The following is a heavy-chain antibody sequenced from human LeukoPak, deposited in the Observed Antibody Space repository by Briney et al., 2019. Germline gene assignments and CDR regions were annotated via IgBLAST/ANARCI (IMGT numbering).Heavy chain of an antibody. V-gene: IGHV1-8*01. D-gene: IGHD6-13*01. J-gene: IGHJ4*02. CDR2: MNPNSGNT. Sequence: GASVKVSCKASGYTFTSYDINWVRQATGQGLEWMGWMNPNSGNTGYAQKFQGRVTMTRDASISTAYMELSSLRAEDTAVYYCAKDRWADRSSLPLTFDYWGQGTLVTVSS. CDR1: GYTFTSYD. CDR3: AKDRWADRSSLPLTFDY.